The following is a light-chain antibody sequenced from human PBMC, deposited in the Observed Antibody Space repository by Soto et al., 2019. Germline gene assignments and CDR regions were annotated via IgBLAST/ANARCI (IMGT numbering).Light chain of an antibody. CDR3: QQFNNWPLIS. CDR2: GAF. CDR1: QSVSSD. J-gene: IGKJ5*01. Sequence: EIVMIPSPASLSVSPGQRATLSCSASQSVSSDLAWYQQKPGQAPRLLIFGAFIRASGIPARFSGSGSGTDFTLTITSLQSEDFAVYYCQQFNNWPLISFGQGTRLEIK. V-gene: IGKV3-15*01.